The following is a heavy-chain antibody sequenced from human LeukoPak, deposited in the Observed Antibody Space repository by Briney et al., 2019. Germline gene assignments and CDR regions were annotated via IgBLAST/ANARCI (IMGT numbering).Heavy chain of an antibody. CDR1: GFTFSKAW. CDR2: IKSKTDGGTK. Sequence: GGSLRLSCAASGFTFSKAWMSWVRQAPGKGLEWVGQIKSKTDGGTKDYAATVKGRFTISRNDSKNSLYLLMNSLKTEHTAVYYCTTEDYGDYVPDYWGQGTLVTVSS. J-gene: IGHJ4*02. V-gene: IGHV3-15*01. D-gene: IGHD4-17*01. CDR3: TTEDYGDYVPDY.